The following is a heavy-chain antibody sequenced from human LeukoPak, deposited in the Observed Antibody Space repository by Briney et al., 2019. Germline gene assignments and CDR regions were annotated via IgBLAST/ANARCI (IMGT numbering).Heavy chain of an antibody. Sequence: SVKVSCKASGGTLSSYAISWVRQAPGQGLEWMGRIIPIFGTANYAQKFQGRVTITADKSTSTAYMELSSLRSEDTAVYYCARGLPRIAAAGTWGQGTLVTVSS. J-gene: IGHJ5*02. CDR1: GGTLSSYA. D-gene: IGHD6-13*01. V-gene: IGHV1-69*06. CDR3: ARGLPRIAAAGT. CDR2: IIPIFGTA.